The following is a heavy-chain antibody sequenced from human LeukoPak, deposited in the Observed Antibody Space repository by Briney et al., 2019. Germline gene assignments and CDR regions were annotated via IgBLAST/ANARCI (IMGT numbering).Heavy chain of an antibody. CDR2: ISAYNGNT. V-gene: IGHV1-18*01. Sequence: ASVKVSCKASGYTFTSYGISWVRQAPGQGLEWMGWISAYNGNTNYAQKLQSRVTMTTDTSTSTAYMELRSLRSDDTAVYYCARGVLRPSGYSSSLYWFDPWGQGTLVTVSS. J-gene: IGHJ5*02. CDR3: ARGVLRPSGYSSSLYWFDP. D-gene: IGHD6-6*01. CDR1: GYTFTSYG.